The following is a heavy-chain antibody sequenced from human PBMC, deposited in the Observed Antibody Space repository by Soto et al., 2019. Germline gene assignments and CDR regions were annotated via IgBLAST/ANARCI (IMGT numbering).Heavy chain of an antibody. CDR3: ARVGGNGNDDYFDY. D-gene: IGHD1-1*01. J-gene: IGHJ4*02. V-gene: IGHV1-8*01. Sequence: QVQLVQSGAEVKKPGASVKVSCKASGYTFSDHDINWVRQASGQGPEWLGWMNPNSGDTGYAQNFQGRVTMTRDTSERTAYMELRSLRSEDTAVYYCARVGGNGNDDYFDYWGQGTRVTVSS. CDR2: MNPNSGDT. CDR1: GYTFSDHD.